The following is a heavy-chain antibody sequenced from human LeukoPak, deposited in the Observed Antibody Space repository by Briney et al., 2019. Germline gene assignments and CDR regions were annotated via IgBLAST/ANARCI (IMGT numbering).Heavy chain of an antibody. CDR2: IIPIFGKA. Sequence: SVKVSCKASGGTFSSYAISWVRQAPGQGLEWMGGIIPIFGKANYAQKFQGRVTITADKSTSTAYMELSSLRSEDTAVYYCARVGTIFGVVTYSPLDYWGQGTLVTVSS. J-gene: IGHJ4*02. CDR3: ARVGTIFGVVTYSPLDY. D-gene: IGHD3-3*01. V-gene: IGHV1-69*06. CDR1: GGTFSSYA.